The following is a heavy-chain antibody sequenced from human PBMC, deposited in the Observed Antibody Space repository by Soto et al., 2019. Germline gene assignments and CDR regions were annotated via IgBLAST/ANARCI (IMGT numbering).Heavy chain of an antibody. J-gene: IGHJ6*02. CDR3: ARRSIGFRGTPNYYYYGMDV. Sequence: PGESLKISCKGSGYSFTTYWISWVRQMPGKGLEWMGRLDPSDSYTNSSPSFQGHVTISADKSISTAYLQWSSLKASDTAMYYCARRSIGFRGTPNYYYYGMDVWGQGTTVTVS. CDR1: GYSFTTYW. D-gene: IGHD1-7*01. V-gene: IGHV5-10-1*01. CDR2: LDPSDSYT.